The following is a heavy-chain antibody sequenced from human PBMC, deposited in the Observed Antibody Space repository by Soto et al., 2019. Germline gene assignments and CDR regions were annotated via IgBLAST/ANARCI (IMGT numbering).Heavy chain of an antibody. D-gene: IGHD1-1*01. Sequence: QVQLVESGGGGVQPGRSLRLSCAASGFSISRSAMHWVRQAPGKGLEWVAVIAYDGSNKWDADSAKGRFTISRDNSKNTLDLDTSSLRAEDTAIYFCARDLQAGDDNVNWFAPWGQGTLVTVSS. V-gene: IGHV3-30-3*01. CDR3: ARDLQAGDDNVNWFAP. CDR2: IAYDGSNK. J-gene: IGHJ5*02. CDR1: GFSISRSA.